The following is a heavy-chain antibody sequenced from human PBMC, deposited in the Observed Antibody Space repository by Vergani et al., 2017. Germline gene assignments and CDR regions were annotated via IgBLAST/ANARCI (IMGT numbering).Heavy chain of an antibody. J-gene: IGHJ6*02. D-gene: IGHD3-10*01. CDR3: AREGGGLWSGSYYYYGMDV. Sequence: QVQLQESGPGLVKPSETLSLTCTVSGGSISSYYWSWIRQPPGKGLEWIGYIYTSGSTNYNPSLKSRVTISVDTSKDQFSLKLSSVTAADTAVYYWAREGGGLWSGSYYYYGMDVWGQGTTVTVSS. CDR1: GGSISSYY. CDR2: IYTSGST. V-gene: IGHV4-4*09.